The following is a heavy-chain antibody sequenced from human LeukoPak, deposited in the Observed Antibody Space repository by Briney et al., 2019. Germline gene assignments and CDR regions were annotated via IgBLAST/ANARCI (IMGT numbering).Heavy chain of an antibody. Sequence: SETLSLTCAVYGGSFSGYYWSWIRQPPGKGLEWIGEINHSGSTNYNPSLKSRVTISVDTSKNQFSLKLSSVTAADTAVYYCARRGPRYSGSYNPWGQGTLVTVSS. J-gene: IGHJ5*02. D-gene: IGHD1-26*01. CDR1: GGSFSGYY. V-gene: IGHV4-34*01. CDR3: ARRGPRYSGSYNP. CDR2: INHSGST.